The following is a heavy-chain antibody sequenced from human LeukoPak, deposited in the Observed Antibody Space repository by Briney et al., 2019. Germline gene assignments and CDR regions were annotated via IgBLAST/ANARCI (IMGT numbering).Heavy chain of an antibody. CDR2: IYYSGTT. D-gene: IGHD6-19*01. J-gene: IGHJ4*02. CDR1: GGSISSGSYH. Sequence: SETLSLTCTASGGSISSGSYHWGWIRQPPGKGLEWIGSIYYSGTTYYNPSLKSRVTISVDTSKNQFSLRLSSVTAADTAAYYCARDLGYRSGWLDYWGQGTLVTVSS. CDR3: ARDLGYRSGWLDY. V-gene: IGHV4-39*07.